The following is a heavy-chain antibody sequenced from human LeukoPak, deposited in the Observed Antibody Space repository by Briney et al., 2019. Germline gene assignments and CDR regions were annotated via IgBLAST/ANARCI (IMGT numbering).Heavy chain of an antibody. CDR3: APPHAYSFYRGSGGFDF. CDR2: ISYDGSTE. D-gene: IGHD2-15*01. Sequence: GGSLRLSCAASGFSFSTFAMHWVRQAPGKGLEWVAFISYDGSTEYYADSVKGRFIISRDNSKSILYLQMNSLRAGDTAVYYCAPPHAYSFYRGSGGFDFWGQGTLVTVSS. J-gene: IGHJ4*02. V-gene: IGHV3-30-3*01. CDR1: GFSFSTFA.